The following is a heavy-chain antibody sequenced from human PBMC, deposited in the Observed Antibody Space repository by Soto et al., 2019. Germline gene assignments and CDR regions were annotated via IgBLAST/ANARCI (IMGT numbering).Heavy chain of an antibody. V-gene: IGHV3-30-3*01. CDR1: GFTFSSYA. D-gene: IGHD6-19*01. CDR3: ARDSLRQWLSTYYYYGMDV. J-gene: IGHJ6*02. Sequence: SLRLSCAASGFTFSSYAMHWVRQAPGKGLEWVAVISYDGSNKYYADSVKGRFTISRDNSKNTLYLQMNSLRAEDTAVYYCARDSLRQWLSTYYYYGMDVWGQGTTVTVSS. CDR2: ISYDGSNK.